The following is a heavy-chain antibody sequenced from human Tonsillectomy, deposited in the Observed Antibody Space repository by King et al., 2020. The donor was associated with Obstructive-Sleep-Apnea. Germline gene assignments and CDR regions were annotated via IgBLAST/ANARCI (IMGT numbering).Heavy chain of an antibody. Sequence: VQLVESGGGLVQPGGSLRLSCAGSGFTFDAFSMYWVRQAPGKGLDWVSGIVWKGDNAGYADSVRGRFTISRDNAKNSLYLHMTSLRSDDTAMYYCATVADYWGQGTLITVSS. J-gene: IGHJ4*02. CDR2: IVWKGDNA. V-gene: IGHV3-9*01. CDR1: GFTFDAFS. CDR3: ATVADY.